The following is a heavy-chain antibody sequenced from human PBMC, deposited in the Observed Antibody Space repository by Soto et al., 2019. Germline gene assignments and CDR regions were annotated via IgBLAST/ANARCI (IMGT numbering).Heavy chain of an antibody. CDR3: AREVVGATIRLYCMDV. D-gene: IGHD1-26*01. V-gene: IGHV1-46*01. J-gene: IGHJ6*02. CDR1: GYTFTSYY. Sequence: ASVKVSCKASGYTFTSYYMHWVRQAPGQGLEWMGIINPSGGSTSYAQKFQGRVTMTRDTSTSTVYMELSSLRSEDTAVYYCAREVVGATIRLYCMDVWGQGTTVTLSS. CDR2: INPSGGST.